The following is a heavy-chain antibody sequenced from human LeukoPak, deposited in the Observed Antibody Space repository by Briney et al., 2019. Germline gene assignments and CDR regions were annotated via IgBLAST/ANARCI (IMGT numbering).Heavy chain of an antibody. CDR3: ARAYCSSTSCYSTPLDY. Sequence: ASVKVSCKASGYTFINHAIHWVRQAPGQRLEWMGWINIGNGNTKYSQNFQGRITITRDTSATTAYMDLSSLRSEDTAMYYCARAYCSSTSCYSTPLDYWGQGTLVTVSS. CDR2: INIGNGNT. V-gene: IGHV1-3*04. D-gene: IGHD2-2*01. J-gene: IGHJ4*02. CDR1: GYTFINHA.